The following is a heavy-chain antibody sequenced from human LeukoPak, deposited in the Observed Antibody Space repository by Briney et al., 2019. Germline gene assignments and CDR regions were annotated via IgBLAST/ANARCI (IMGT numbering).Heavy chain of an antibody. CDR3: PRNVGADVWGMFYFDC. V-gene: IGHV4-4*07. J-gene: IGHJ4*02. CDR2: IYTSGST. D-gene: IGHD3-16*01. CDR1: GGSTSSYS. Sequence: SETLSPTCTVSGGSTSSYSWSCIRQPAGKGLEWIGRIYTSGSTNYNPSLKSRVTISVDKSKNQFSLKLSSVTAADTAAYYCPRNVGADVWGMFYFDCWGQGTLVTVSS.